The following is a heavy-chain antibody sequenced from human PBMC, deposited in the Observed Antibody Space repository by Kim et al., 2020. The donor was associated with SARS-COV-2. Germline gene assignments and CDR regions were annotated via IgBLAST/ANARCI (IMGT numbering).Heavy chain of an antibody. CDR2: IYYSGST. CDR1: GGSISSYY. Sequence: SETLSLTCTVSGGSISSYYWSWIRQPPGKGLEWIGYIYYSGSTNYNPSLKSRVTISVDTSKNQFSLKLSSVTAADTAVYYCARGGYCSGGSCYFNYYYYFGMDVWGHGTTVTVSS. CDR3: ARGGYCSGGSCYFNYYYYFGMDV. V-gene: IGHV4-59*13. D-gene: IGHD2-15*01. J-gene: IGHJ6*02.